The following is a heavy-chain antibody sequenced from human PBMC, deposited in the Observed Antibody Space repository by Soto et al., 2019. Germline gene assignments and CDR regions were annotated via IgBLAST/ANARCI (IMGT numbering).Heavy chain of an antibody. V-gene: IGHV4-31*03. CDR2: IYYSGST. D-gene: IGHD5-18*01. J-gene: IGHJ4*02. Sequence: SETLSLTCTVSGGSISSGGYYWSWIRQHPGKGLEWIGYIYYSGSTYYNPSLKSRVTISVDTSKNQFSLKLSSVTAADTAVYYCASVPGVDTAMVPYFDYWGQGTLVTVSS. CDR3: ASVPGVDTAMVPYFDY. CDR1: GGSISSGGYY.